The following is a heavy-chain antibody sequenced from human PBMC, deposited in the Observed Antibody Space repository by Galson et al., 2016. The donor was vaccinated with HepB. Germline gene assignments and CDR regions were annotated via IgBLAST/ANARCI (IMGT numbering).Heavy chain of an antibody. CDR3: ARQGPIYCRSTSCNRRGGYSWFDP. D-gene: IGHD2-2*01. CDR1: DGSISNTNYY. Sequence: TLSLTCTVSDGSISNTNYYRGWIRQPPGKGLEWIGSIFHSGTAYYQSSLQSRVTMSVDTSKSQFSLNLNSVTAADTAVYYCARQGPIYCRSTSCNRRGGYSWFDPWGQGTLVTVSS. J-gene: IGHJ5*02. CDR2: IFHSGTA. V-gene: IGHV4-39*01.